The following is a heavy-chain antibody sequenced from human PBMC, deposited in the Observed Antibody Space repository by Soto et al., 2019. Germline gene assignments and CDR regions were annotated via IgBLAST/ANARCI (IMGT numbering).Heavy chain of an antibody. J-gene: IGHJ4*02. CDR2: IYYSGST. D-gene: IGHD3-10*01. CDR3: ASYNPHFYFDY. CDR1: GGSISSYY. Sequence: SETLSLTCTVSGGSISSYYWSWIRQPPGKGLEWIGYIYYSGSTNYNPSLKSRVTISVDTSKNQFSLKLSSVTAADTAVYYCASYNPHFYFDYWGQGTLVTVSS. V-gene: IGHV4-59*01.